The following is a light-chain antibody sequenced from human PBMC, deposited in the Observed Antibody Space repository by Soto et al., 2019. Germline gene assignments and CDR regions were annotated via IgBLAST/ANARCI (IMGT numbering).Light chain of an antibody. CDR2: DSS. Sequence: EIVMTQSPATLSVSPGERPTLSCRASQSVSSSVAWYQQKPGQAPRLLIYDSSSRATGVPARFSGSGSGTEFSLAISSLQSEDFAVYYCQQYYNWPPTWTFGQGTKVDI. J-gene: IGKJ1*01. CDR1: QSVSSS. V-gene: IGKV3-15*01. CDR3: QQYYNWPPTWT.